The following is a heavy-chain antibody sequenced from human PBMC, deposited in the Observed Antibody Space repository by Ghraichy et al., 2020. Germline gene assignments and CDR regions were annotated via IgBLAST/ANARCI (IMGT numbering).Heavy chain of an antibody. CDR3: AHRSSVSCFDP. V-gene: IGHV2-5*01. J-gene: IGHJ5*02. CDR1: GFSLRSSGVA. Sequence: SGPTLVKPTQTLTLTCTFSGFSLRSSGVAVGWIRQPPGKALEWVGITFWNGDKRYSPSLRSRVTITEDTFRSQVVLTMTDMDPADTATYYCAHRSSVSCFDPWGPGTLVTVSS. D-gene: IGHD3-22*01. CDR2: TFWNGDK.